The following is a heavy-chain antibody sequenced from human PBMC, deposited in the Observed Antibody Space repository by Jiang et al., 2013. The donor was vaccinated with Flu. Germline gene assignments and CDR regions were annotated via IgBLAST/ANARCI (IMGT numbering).Heavy chain of an antibody. D-gene: IGHD4-23*01. J-gene: IGHJ6*02. CDR3: AREVVTHYYYYGMDV. V-gene: IGHV3-21*01. CDR2: ISSSSSYI. Sequence: VQLVESGGGLVKPGGSLRLSCAASGFTFSSYSMNWVRQAPGKGLEWVSSISSSSSYIYYADSVKGRFTISRDNAKNSLYLQMNSLRAEDTAVYYCAREVVTHYYYYGMDVWGQGTTVTVSS. CDR1: GFTFSSYS.